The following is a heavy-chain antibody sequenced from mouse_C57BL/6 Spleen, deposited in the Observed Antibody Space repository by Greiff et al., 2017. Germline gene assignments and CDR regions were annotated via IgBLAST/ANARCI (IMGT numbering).Heavy chain of an antibody. CDR2: IYPGDGDT. J-gene: IGHJ4*01. CDR1: GYAFSSSW. CDR3: ARGGYAMDY. Sequence: LQESGPELVKPGASVKISCKASGYAFSSSWMNWVKQRPGKGLEWIGRIYPGDGDTNYNGKFKGKATLTADKSSSTAYMQLSSLTSEDSAVYFCARGGYAMDYWGQGTSVTVSS. V-gene: IGHV1-82*01.